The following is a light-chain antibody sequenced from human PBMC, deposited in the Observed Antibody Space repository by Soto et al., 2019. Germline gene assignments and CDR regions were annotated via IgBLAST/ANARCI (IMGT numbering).Light chain of an antibody. CDR3: LEDYVYPYT. CDR2: GSS. J-gene: IGKJ2*01. V-gene: IGKV1-6*01. CDR1: QGIRTD. Sequence: AIQLTQSPSSLSASVGDSVTITCRASQGIRTDLGWYQQRPGKAPKLLIYGSSTLQSGVPSRFSGSGSGTDFTLTISNLQPEDFATYYCLEDYVYPYTFGQGTKLEIK.